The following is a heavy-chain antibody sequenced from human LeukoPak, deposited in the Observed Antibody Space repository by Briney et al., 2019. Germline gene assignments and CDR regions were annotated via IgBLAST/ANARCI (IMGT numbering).Heavy chain of an antibody. Sequence: PSETLSLTCTVSGGSIITTSHYWAWIRQSPEKGLEWIGSIFYSGSTYYNPSLKSRLAISVDTSSNHFSLKLISLTAADSAVYYCARQNYYNVWNALNWFDLWGQGAPVTVSS. CDR1: GGSIITTSHY. D-gene: IGHD3-3*01. J-gene: IGHJ5*02. CDR2: IFYSGST. CDR3: ARQNYYNVWNALNWFDL. V-gene: IGHV4-39*01.